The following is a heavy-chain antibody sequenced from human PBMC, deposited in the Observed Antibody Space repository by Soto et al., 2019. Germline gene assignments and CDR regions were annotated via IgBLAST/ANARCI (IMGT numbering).Heavy chain of an antibody. Sequence: GGSLRLSCAASGFTFSSYSMNWVRQAPGKGLEWVSSISSSSSYIYYADSVKGRFTVSRDNAKNSLYLQMNSLRAEDTAVYYCASRGCSGGSCYSPGVDYWGQGTLVTVSS. CDR2: ISSSSSYI. V-gene: IGHV3-21*01. J-gene: IGHJ4*02. CDR3: ASRGCSGGSCYSPGVDY. D-gene: IGHD2-15*01. CDR1: GFTFSSYS.